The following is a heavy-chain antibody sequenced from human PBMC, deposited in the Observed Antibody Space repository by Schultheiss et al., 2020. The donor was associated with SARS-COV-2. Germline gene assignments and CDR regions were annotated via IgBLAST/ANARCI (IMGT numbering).Heavy chain of an antibody. D-gene: IGHD1-26*01. CDR1: GFTFSSYA. CDR2: ISASGDTT. J-gene: IGHJ6*02. V-gene: IGHV3-23*01. CDR3: AKMWGATYYYYYGMDV. Sequence: GGSLRLSCAASGFTFSSYAMSWVRQAPGKGLEWVSGISASGDTTEYLDSVKGRFTISRDDSKNTLYLQMNSLRAEDTAVYYCAKMWGATYYYYYGMDVWGQGTTVTVSS.